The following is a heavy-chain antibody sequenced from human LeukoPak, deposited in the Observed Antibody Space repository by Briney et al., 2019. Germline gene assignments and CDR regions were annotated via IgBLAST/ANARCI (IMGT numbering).Heavy chain of an antibody. Sequence: LETLSLTCTVSGYSISSGYYWGWIRQPPGKGLEWIGSIYHSGSTYYNPSLKSRVTISVDTSKNQFSLKLSSVTAADTAVYYCARDSGIAARPLDRIYYFDYWGQGTLVTVSS. J-gene: IGHJ4*02. D-gene: IGHD6-6*01. CDR3: ARDSGIAARPLDRIYYFDY. CDR1: GYSISSGYY. CDR2: IYHSGST. V-gene: IGHV4-38-2*02.